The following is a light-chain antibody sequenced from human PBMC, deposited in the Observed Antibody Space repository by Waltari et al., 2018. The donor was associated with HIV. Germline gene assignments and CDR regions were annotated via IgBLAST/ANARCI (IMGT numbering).Light chain of an antibody. CDR1: QSVLYSSNNKNY. J-gene: IGKJ4*01. CDR2: WAS. CDR3: QQYYTTPLT. Sequence: DIVMSQSPDSLAVSLGARAKINCKSTQSVLYSSNNKNYLAWYQQKPGQPPKLLIYWASARESGVPGRFSGSGSGTDFTLTISSLQAEDVAVYYCQQYYTTPLTFGGGTKVEIK. V-gene: IGKV4-1*01.